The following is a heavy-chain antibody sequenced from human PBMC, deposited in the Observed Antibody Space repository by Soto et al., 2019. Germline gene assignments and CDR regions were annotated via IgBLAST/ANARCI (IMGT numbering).Heavy chain of an antibody. CDR3: ASSAPDYYYDSSGFDN. V-gene: IGHV4-59*01. J-gene: IGHJ4*02. CDR1: GGSISGYY. CDR2: IYYSGST. Sequence: PSETLSLTCTVSGGSISGYYWSWIRQPPGKGLEWIGNIYYSGSTNYKPSLKSRVTISVDTSKNQFSLKLSSVTAADTAVYYCASSAPDYYYDSSGFDNWGQGALITFSS. D-gene: IGHD3-22*01.